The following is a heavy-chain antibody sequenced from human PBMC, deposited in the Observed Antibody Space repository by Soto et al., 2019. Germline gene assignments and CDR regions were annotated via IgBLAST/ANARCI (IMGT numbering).Heavy chain of an antibody. CDR2: ISSNSSTI. CDR1: GFTFSSYG. Sequence: PGGSLRLSCAASGFTFSSYGMHWVRQAPGKGLEWVSYISSNSSTIYYADSVKGRFTISRDNAKNPLYLQMNSLRDEDTAVYYCARDIAAGIVYGMDVWGQGTTVTVSS. J-gene: IGHJ6*02. D-gene: IGHD6-13*01. CDR3: ARDIAAGIVYGMDV. V-gene: IGHV3-48*02.